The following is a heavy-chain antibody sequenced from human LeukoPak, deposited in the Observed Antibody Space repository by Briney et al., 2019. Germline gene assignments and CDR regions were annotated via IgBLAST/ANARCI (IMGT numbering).Heavy chain of an antibody. V-gene: IGHV3-23*01. CDR3: AKCMSATGVCLNFDS. J-gene: IGHJ4*02. CDR1: GFTFSSYA. CDR2: ISGRDDTTYYTDSPEGST. D-gene: IGHD2-21*02. Sequence: GGSLRLSCAASGFTFSSYAMSWVRQAPGKGLQWVSGISGRDDTTYYTDSPEGSTYDTNSAEGRFTISRDNSKNTVYLQIDSLGVEDTAVYYCAKCMSATGVCLNFDSWGQGILVTVSS.